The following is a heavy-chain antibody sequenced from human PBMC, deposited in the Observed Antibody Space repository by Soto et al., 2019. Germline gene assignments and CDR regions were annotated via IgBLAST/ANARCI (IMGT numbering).Heavy chain of an antibody. V-gene: IGHV4-30-4*01. Sequence: QQQLQESGPGLVKPSQTLSLTCTVSGGSMNSHDYYWSWIRQPPGKGLEWIGYLHNSGSTDYNPSIKSRLTISSDMSKNQFSLSLNSVTSADTALYFCARGEVRGPFDIWGQGTKVTVSS. D-gene: IGHD3-10*01. CDR1: GGSMNSHDYY. J-gene: IGHJ3*02. CDR2: LHNSGST. CDR3: ARGEVRGPFDI.